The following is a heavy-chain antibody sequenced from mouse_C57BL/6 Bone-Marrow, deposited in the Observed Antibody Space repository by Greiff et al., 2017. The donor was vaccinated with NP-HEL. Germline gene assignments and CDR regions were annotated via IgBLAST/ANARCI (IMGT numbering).Heavy chain of an antibody. CDR2: IYPGSGST. Sequence: VQLQQPGAELVKPGASVKMSCKASGYTFTSYWITWVKQRPGQGLEWIGDIYPGSGSTNYNEKFKSKATLTVDTSSSTAYMQLSSLTSEDSAVYYCGRYYDYAAWFAYWGQGTLVTVSA. CDR3: GRYYDYAAWFAY. CDR1: GYTFTSYW. D-gene: IGHD2-4*01. J-gene: IGHJ3*01. V-gene: IGHV1-55*01.